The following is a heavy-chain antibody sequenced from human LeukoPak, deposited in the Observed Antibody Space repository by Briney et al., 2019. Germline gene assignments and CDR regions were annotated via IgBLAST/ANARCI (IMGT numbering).Heavy chain of an antibody. CDR2: ISYDGSNK. CDR1: GFTLSSYA. D-gene: IGHD6-19*01. CDR3: ARDLLYSSGRLGYAFDI. J-gene: IGHJ3*02. V-gene: IGHV3-30-3*01. Sequence: GRSLRLSCAASGFTLSSYAMHWVSQAPGKGLEWGAVISYDGSNKYYADSVKGRFTISRDNSKNTLYLQMNSLRAEDTAVYYCARDLLYSSGRLGYAFDIWGQGTMVTVSS.